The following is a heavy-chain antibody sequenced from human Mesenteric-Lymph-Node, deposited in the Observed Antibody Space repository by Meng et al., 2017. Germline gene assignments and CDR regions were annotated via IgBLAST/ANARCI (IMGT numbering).Heavy chain of an antibody. CDR3: VSWDY. D-gene: IGHD6-13*01. J-gene: IGHJ4*02. Sequence: EWELVGAGGGVVQPAGSLRCTCAASGFIFSDNYMDWVRQAPGKGLEWVGHTKSKTYGGATDYAAPVKGRFTISRDDSKNTLYLQMNSLKTEDTAVYYCVSWDYWGQGTLVTVSS. CDR1: GFIFSDNY. CDR2: TKSKTYGGAT. V-gene: IGHV3-15*01.